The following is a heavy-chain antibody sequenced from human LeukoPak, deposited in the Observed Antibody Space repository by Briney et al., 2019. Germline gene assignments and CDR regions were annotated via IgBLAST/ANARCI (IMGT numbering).Heavy chain of an antibody. Sequence: GGSLRLSCAASGFTFSDYGMHWVRQAPGKGLEWVAVVWFDGSREYCADSVKGRFTTSRDNSKSTVFLQMNSLRAEDTAVYYCARGGYTYGSFDYWGQGSLVTVSS. CDR3: ARGGYTYGSFDY. CDR1: GFTFSDYG. J-gene: IGHJ4*02. V-gene: IGHV3-33*01. CDR2: VWFDGSRE. D-gene: IGHD5-18*01.